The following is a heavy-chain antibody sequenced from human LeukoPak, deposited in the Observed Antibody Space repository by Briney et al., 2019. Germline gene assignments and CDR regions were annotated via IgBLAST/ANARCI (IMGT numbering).Heavy chain of an antibody. V-gene: IGHV1-46*01. CDR1: GYTFTSYY. CDR2: TNSSGGST. J-gene: IGHJ5*02. D-gene: IGHD6-13*01. Sequence: GASVKVSCKASGYTFTSYYMHWVRQAPGQGLEWLGITNSSGGSTSYAQKFQGRVTMTRDTSTSTVYMELSSLRFEDTAVYYCARDPRAAAATGWFDPWGQGTLVTVSS. CDR3: ARDPRAAAATGWFDP.